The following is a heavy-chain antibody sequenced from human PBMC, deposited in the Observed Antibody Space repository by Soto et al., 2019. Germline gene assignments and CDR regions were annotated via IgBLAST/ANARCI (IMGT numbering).Heavy chain of an antibody. CDR3: ARQTGIAVAASVNWFDP. Sequence: ASVKVSCKASGGTFSSYAISWVRQAPGQGLEWMGGIIPIFGTANYAQKFQGRVTITADESTSTAYMELSSLRSEDTAVYYCARQTGIAVAASVNWFDPWGQGTLVTVSS. V-gene: IGHV1-69*13. CDR2: IIPIFGTA. D-gene: IGHD6-19*01. J-gene: IGHJ5*02. CDR1: GGTFSSYA.